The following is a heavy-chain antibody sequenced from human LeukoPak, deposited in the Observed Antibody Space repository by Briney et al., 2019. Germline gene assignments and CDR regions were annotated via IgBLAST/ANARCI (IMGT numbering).Heavy chain of an antibody. CDR3: ARVSGESSWYFFDY. J-gene: IGHJ4*02. D-gene: IGHD6-13*01. V-gene: IGHV3-13*01. Sequence: GGSLRLSCAASGFSFSNYDMHWVRQATGKGLEWVSAIGTAGDTFYPGSVRGRFTISRENAKNSLYLQMNSLRAGDTAVYYCARVSGESSWYFFDYWGQGTLVTVSS. CDR2: IGTAGDT. CDR1: GFSFSNYD.